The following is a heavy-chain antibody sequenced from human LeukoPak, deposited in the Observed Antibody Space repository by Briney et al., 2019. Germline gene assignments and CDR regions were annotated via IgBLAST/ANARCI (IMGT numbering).Heavy chain of an antibody. D-gene: IGHD2-21*02. Sequence: PGGSLTLSCTASGFPLSSFSMDWVRHLPGKGLEWVASINSASTYRYHAEPLKVRFAISRDNAKNSVFLQMNNLTAEYTSVYYCARETFGGDLDAFDLWGQGTVVTVSS. CDR3: ARETFGGDLDAFDL. CDR1: GFPLSSFS. V-gene: IGHV3-21*06. J-gene: IGHJ3*01. CDR2: INSASTYR.